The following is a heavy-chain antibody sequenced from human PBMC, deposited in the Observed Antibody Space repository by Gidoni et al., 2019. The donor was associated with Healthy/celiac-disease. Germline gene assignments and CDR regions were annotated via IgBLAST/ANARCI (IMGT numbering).Heavy chain of an antibody. CDR2: SYPGDSET. J-gene: IGHJ3*02. CDR1: GYRCTSYW. V-gene: IGHV5-51*01. CDR3: ATAGSSCYHVFDI. D-gene: IGHD6-13*01. Sequence: EVQLVPSGAEVKTPGESLKIACQGSGYRCTSYWVGWVRQMPGKGLEWMGLSYPGDSETRYRPSFQGQVTSSADKSISTAYLQGSSLKAADTAMYYCATAGSSCYHVFDIGGQGTMVTVSP.